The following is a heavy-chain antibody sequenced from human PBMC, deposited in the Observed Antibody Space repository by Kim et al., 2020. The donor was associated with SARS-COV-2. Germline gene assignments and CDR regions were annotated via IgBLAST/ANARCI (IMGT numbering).Heavy chain of an antibody. Sequence: SETLSLTFAVYGGSFSGYYWSWIRQPPGKGLEWIGEINHSGSTNYNPSLKSRVTISVDTSKNQFSLKLSSVTAADTAVYYCARDRSSWGIDYWGQGTLVT. CDR3: ARDRSSWGIDY. J-gene: IGHJ4*02. V-gene: IGHV4-34*01. CDR1: GGSFSGYY. CDR2: INHSGST. D-gene: IGHD6-13*01.